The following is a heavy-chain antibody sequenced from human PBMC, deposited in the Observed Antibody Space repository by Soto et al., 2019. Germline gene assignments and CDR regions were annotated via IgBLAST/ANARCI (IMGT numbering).Heavy chain of an antibody. D-gene: IGHD5-18*01. CDR1: GVTVSRNY. V-gene: IGHV3-66*04. Sequence: EVQLVESGGCLVQPGGSLRLSCAASGVTVSRNYMSWVRQAPGKGLEWVSVIYSGGSTYYADSVKGRFTISRDNSKNTLYLQMNSLRAEDTAVYYCARHGYNYGGGYFDYWGQGTLVTVSS. J-gene: IGHJ4*02. CDR2: IYSGGST. CDR3: ARHGYNYGGGYFDY.